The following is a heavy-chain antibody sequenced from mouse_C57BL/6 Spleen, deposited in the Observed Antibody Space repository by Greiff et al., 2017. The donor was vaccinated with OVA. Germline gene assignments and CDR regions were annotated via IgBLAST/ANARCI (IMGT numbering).Heavy chain of an antibody. CDR3: ALYYGSSPNY. J-gene: IGHJ3*01. V-gene: IGHV14-2*01. Sequence: EVQLQVSGAELVKPGASVKLSCTASGFNIKDYYMHWVKQRTEQGLEWIGRIDPEDGETKYAPKFQGKATKTADTSSNTADLQLSSLTSEDTAVYYCALYYGSSPNYWGQGTLVTVSA. D-gene: IGHD1-1*01. CDR1: GFNIKDYY. CDR2: IDPEDGET.